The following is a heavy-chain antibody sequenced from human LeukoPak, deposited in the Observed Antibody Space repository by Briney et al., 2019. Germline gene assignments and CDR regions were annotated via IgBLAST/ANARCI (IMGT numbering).Heavy chain of an antibody. Sequence: GGSLRLSCTVSRFTFSTYTMNWVRQAPGKGLEWVSSITATSTSIYYADSVKGRFTISRDNAKNSLFLQMSSLRADDTAVYFCAKERPHGMDVWGQGTTVTVSS. CDR3: AKERPHGMDV. V-gene: IGHV3-21*06. CDR1: RFTFSTYT. CDR2: ITATSTSI. D-gene: IGHD6-6*01. J-gene: IGHJ6*02.